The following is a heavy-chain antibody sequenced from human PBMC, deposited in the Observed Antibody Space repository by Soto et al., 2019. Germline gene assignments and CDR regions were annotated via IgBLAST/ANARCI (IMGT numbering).Heavy chain of an antibody. J-gene: IGHJ4*02. D-gene: IGHD3-10*01. CDR3: AREGGPGFGELLV. V-gene: IGHV3-21*02. CDR1: GFTFSSYS. Sequence: EVQLVESGGGLVKPGGSLRLSCAASGFTFSSYSMDWVRQAPGKGLEWVSSISTSGAYIYYADSVKGRFTISRANAKNSLFLQMDSPSVEDTAVYYCAREGGPGFGELLVWGQGALVTVSS. CDR2: ISTSGAYI.